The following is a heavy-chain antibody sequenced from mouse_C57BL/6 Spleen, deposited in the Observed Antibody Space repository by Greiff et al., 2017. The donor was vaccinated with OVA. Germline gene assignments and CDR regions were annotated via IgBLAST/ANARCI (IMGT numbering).Heavy chain of an antibody. CDR1: GFSFTSYG. Sequence: QVQLKESGPGLVQPSQSLSIPCTVSGFSFTSYGVHWVRQSPGKGLEWLGVIWSGGSTDYNAAFISRLSISKDNSKSQVFFKMNSLQADDTARYYGARDTFYAMDYWGQGTSVTVSS. CDR2: IWSGGST. V-gene: IGHV2-2*01. CDR3: ARDTFYAMDY. J-gene: IGHJ4*01.